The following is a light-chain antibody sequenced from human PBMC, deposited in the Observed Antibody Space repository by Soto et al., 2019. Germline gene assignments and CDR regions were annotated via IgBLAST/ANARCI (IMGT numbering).Light chain of an antibody. Sequence: EIVLTQSPGTLSLSPGERATLSCRASQSVDSTYLAWYQHKPGQAPRLLIYGASSRATGIPDRFSGSGSGTDFTLTISRLEPEDFAVYYCQQYGSSFTFGPGTKVDVK. CDR3: QQYGSSFT. V-gene: IGKV3-20*01. J-gene: IGKJ3*01. CDR2: GAS. CDR1: QSVDSTY.